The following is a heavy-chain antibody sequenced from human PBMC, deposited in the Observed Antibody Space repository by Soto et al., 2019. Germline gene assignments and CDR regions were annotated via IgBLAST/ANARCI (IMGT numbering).Heavy chain of an antibody. D-gene: IGHD2-2*01. J-gene: IGHJ6*02. Sequence: QVQLVQSGAEVKKPGSSVKVSCKASGGTFSSYAISWVRQAPGQGLEWMGGIIPIFGTANYAQKFQGRVTITGDESTSTAYMDLSSLRSEDTAVYYCARGVVVVPPADYYYEGMDVWGQGTTVTVSS. CDR2: IIPIFGTA. CDR3: ARGVVVVPPADYYYEGMDV. CDR1: GGTFSSYA. V-gene: IGHV1-69*01.